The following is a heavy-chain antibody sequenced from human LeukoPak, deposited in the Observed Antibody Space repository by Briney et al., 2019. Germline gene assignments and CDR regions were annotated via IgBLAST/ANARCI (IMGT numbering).Heavy chain of an antibody. D-gene: IGHD2-21*02. CDR3: ARFAYCGGHCWYYFDY. Sequence: SETLSLTCTVSGGSISSYYWSWIRQPPGKGLEWIGYIYSSGSTNYNPSLKSRITISVDTSKNQFSLKLNSVTAADTAVYYCARFAYCGGHCWYYFDYWGQGSLVTVSS. CDR1: GGSISSYY. CDR2: IYSSGST. J-gene: IGHJ4*02. V-gene: IGHV4-59*01.